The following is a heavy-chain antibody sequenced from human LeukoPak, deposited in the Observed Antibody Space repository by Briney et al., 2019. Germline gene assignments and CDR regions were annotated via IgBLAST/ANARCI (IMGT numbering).Heavy chain of an antibody. CDR1: GYTFTSYY. Sequence: ASVKVSCKASGYTFTSYYMHWVRQAPGQGLEWMGIINPSGGSTSYAQKFQGRVTMTRDTSTSTVYMELSSLRSEDTAVYYCAINNCSSTSCPLIADYWSQGTLVTVSS. V-gene: IGHV1-46*01. J-gene: IGHJ4*02. CDR3: AINNCSSTSCPLIADY. CDR2: INPSGGST. D-gene: IGHD2-2*01.